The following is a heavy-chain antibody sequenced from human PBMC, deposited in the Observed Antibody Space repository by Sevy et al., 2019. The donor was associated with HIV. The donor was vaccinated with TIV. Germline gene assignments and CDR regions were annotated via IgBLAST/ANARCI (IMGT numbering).Heavy chain of an antibody. V-gene: IGHV3-30*18. D-gene: IGHD6-13*01. J-gene: IGHJ6*02. CDR3: ANSRGRYEGSSWLYYYYLMDV. Sequence: GGSLRLSCAAAGFTFSRYGMHWARQAPGKGLEWVAVISNDGSDKEYAHSGKGRFTVSRDNSKDTVYLQMNSLRPEDTAVYYCANSRGRYEGSSWLYYYYLMDVWGQGTTVTVSS. CDR1: GFTFSRYG. CDR2: ISNDGSDK.